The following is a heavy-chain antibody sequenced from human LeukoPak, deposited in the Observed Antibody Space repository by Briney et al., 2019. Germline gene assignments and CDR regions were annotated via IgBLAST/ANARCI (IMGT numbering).Heavy chain of an antibody. D-gene: IGHD3-10*01. CDR3: GAGWGSYYNWY. CDR2: IYYSGST. CDR1: GGSISSYY. Sequence: PSETLSLTCTVSGGSISSYYWSWIRQPPGKGLEWIGYIYYSGSTNYNPSLKSRVTISVDTSKNQFSLKLSSVTAADTAVYYCGAGWGSYYNWYWGQGTLVTVSS. J-gene: IGHJ4*02. V-gene: IGHV4-59*01.